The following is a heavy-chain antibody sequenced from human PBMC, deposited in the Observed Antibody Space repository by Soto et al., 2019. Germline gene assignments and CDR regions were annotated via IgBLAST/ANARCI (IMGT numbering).Heavy chain of an antibody. CDR1: GYTFTSYG. V-gene: IGHV1-18*04. J-gene: IGHJ4*02. CDR2: ISAYNGNT. D-gene: IGHD1-26*01. Sequence: ASVKVSCKASGYTFTSYGISWVRQAPGQGLEWMGWISAYNGNTNYAQKLQGRVTMTTDKSKSTGHMELRSVRSDDTAVYYCARDQVVGATLDYWGQGTMVTVYS. CDR3: ARDQVVGATLDY.